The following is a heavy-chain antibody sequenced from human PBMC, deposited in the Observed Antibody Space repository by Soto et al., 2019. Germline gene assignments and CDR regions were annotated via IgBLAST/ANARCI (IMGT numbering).Heavy chain of an antibody. Sequence: GGSLRLSCAASGFTFEAYSLHWVRQLPGKGLEWVAGISGDSGSSGYADSVRGRFTVSRDNAKNSLFLQMSSLSPEDTALYYCTKRRSARPGFDAFDLWGQGTMVTVS. CDR1: GFTFEAYS. J-gene: IGHJ3*01. CDR2: ISGDSGSS. CDR3: TKRRSARPGFDAFDL. V-gene: IGHV3-9*01.